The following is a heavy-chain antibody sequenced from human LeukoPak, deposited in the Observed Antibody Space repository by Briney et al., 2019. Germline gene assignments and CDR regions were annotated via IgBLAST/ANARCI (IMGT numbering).Heavy chain of an antibody. V-gene: IGHV3-9*01. J-gene: IGHJ1*01. CDR1: GFTFDDSA. D-gene: IGHD3-22*01. CDR2: SSWNSGII. CDR3: AKAPPYYSDSSGYFQH. Sequence: GGSLRLSFAATGFTFDDSAMHWLRQVPGKGLEGVSGSSWNSGIIDYADSVEGRFTISRDNAKNSMYLQMNNLRPDDTAFYYCAKAPPYYSDSSGYFQHWGQGTLVTVSS.